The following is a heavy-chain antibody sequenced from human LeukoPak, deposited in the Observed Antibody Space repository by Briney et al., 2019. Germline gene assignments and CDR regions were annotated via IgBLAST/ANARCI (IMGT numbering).Heavy chain of an antibody. CDR1: GFTVSSNY. V-gene: IGHV3-53*01. J-gene: IGHJ6*02. CDR2: IYSGGST. D-gene: IGHD2-2*01. CDR3: ARDRAYQLQGMDV. Sequence: GGSLRLSCAASGFTVSSNYMSWVRQAPGKGLEWVSVIYSGGSTYYADSVKGRFTISRDNSKNTLYLQMNSRRAEDTAVYYCARDRAYQLQGMDVWGQGTTVTVSS.